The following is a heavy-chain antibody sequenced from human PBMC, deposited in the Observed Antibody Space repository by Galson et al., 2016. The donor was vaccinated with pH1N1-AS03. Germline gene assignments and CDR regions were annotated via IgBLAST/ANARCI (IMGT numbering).Heavy chain of an antibody. CDR1: GGSISSHY. CDR3: ARHDYGDYVGWFDP. V-gene: IGHV4-59*11. CDR2: INYSGST. D-gene: IGHD4-17*01. J-gene: IGHJ5*02. Sequence: SETLSPTCTVSGGSISSHYWNWIRQPPGKGLEWIGYINYSGSTNYNPSLKSRVTISVDTSKNQFSLKLSSVTAADTAVYYCARHDYGDYVGWFDPWGQGTLVTVSS.